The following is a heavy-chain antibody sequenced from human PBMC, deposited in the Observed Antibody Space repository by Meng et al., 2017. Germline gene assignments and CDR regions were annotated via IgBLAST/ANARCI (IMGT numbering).Heavy chain of an antibody. CDR1: GYSFTSYW. D-gene: IGHD4-17*01. CDR3: ACSYGDYAY. J-gene: IGHJ4*02. CDR2: IYPGDSDT. Sequence: GASLKISCKGSGYSFTSYWLGLVRQKPGKGVEWMGIIYPGDSDTRYNPSFQGQVTISADKSISTAYLQWSSLRASDTAMYYCACSYGDYAYWGQGTLVTVSS. V-gene: IGHV5-51*01.